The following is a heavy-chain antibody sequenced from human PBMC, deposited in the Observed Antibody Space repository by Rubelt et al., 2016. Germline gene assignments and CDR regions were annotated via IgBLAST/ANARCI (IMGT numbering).Heavy chain of an antibody. CDR2: IYYSGST. D-gene: IGHD1-14*01. CDR1: GGSISTGGYY. J-gene: IGHJ3*02. Sequence: QVQLRESGPGLVKPSQTLSLTCSVSGGSISTGGYYWSWIRQHPAKGLEWIGCIYYSGSTYYSPSLRSRGTFTVDRSRNQFSLKVNSATGADTAMYYCARDATTGLRHAVDIWGQGTMVTVSS. CDR3: ARDATTGLRHAVDI. V-gene: IGHV4-31*03.